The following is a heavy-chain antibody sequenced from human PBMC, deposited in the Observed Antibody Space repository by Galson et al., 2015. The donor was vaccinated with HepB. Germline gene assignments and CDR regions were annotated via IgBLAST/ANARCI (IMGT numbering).Heavy chain of an antibody. V-gene: IGHV3-30*04. D-gene: IGHD6-13*01. CDR2: ISYDGSNK. CDR1: GFTFSSYA. J-gene: IGHJ4*02. Sequence: SLRLSCAASGFTFSSYAMHWVRQAPGKGLEWVAVISYDGSNKYYADSVKGRFTISRDNSKNTLYLQMNSLRAEDTAVYYCARVEQPSHVLDCWGQGTLVTVSP. CDR3: ARVEQPSHVLDC.